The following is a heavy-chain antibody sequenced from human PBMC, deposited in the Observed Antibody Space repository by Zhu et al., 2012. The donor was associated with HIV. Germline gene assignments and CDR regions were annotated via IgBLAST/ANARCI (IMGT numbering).Heavy chain of an antibody. CDR3: ARWKGEQQLVATRWFDP. CDR1: GYSISSGYY. CDR2: IYHSGST. V-gene: IGHV4-38-2*01. D-gene: IGHD6-13*01. J-gene: IGHJ5*02. Sequence: QVQLQESGPGLVKPSETLSLTCAVSGYSISSGYYWGWIRQPPGKGLEWIGSIYHSGSTYYNPSLKSRVTISVDTSKNQFSLKLSSVTAADTAVYYCARWKGEQQLVATRWFDPWAREPWSPSPQ.